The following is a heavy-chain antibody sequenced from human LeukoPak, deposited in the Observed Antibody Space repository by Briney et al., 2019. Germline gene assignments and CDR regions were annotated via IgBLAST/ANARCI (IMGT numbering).Heavy chain of an antibody. Sequence: GESLKISCKASGYSFTSYWIGWVRQMPGKGLEWMGIIYPGDSDTRYSPSFQGQVTISADKSISTAYLQWSSLKASDTAMYYCASPGRSYYGSGSYNYWGQGALVTVSS. CDR1: GYSFTSYW. D-gene: IGHD3-10*01. CDR3: ASPGRSYYGSGSYNY. J-gene: IGHJ4*02. CDR2: IYPGDSDT. V-gene: IGHV5-51*01.